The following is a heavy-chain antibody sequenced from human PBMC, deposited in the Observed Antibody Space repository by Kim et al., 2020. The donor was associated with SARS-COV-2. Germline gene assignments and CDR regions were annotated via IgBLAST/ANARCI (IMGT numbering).Heavy chain of an antibody. CDR2: IWYYGSNK. Sequence: GGSLRLSCAASGFTFSSYGMHWVRQAPGKGLEWVAFIWYYGSNKYYADSVKGRLTISRDNSKNTLYLQRHSLRAEDTAVYYCGKHDHITPYGSGSNDAFVNWGQGNMVTVSS. CDR1: GFTFSSYG. J-gene: IGHJ3*02. D-gene: IGHD3-10*01. V-gene: IGHV3-30*02. CDR3: GKHDHITPYGSGSNDAFVN.